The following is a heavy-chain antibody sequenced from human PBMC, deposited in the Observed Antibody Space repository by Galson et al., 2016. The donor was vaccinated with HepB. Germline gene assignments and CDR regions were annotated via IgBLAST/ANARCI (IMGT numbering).Heavy chain of an antibody. V-gene: IGHV3-23*01. CDR3: AKGNIVQVPAAPYA. D-gene: IGHD2-2*01. CDR1: GFTFSNYA. J-gene: IGHJ5*02. Sequence: SLRLSCAASGFTFSNYAVSWVRQAPGKGLEWVSSISGSGDTTYDADAVRGRFTISGDNSRNALSLQMDSLRAEDSAIYYCAKGNIVQVPAAPYAWGQGALVTVSS. CDR2: ISGSGDTT.